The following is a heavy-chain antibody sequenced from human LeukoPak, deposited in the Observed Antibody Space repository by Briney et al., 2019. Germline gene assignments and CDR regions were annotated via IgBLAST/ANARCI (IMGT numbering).Heavy chain of an antibody. CDR3: ARLVGEYGDFDL. Sequence: SETLSLTCTVSGGSNSSSSYYWGWIRQPPGKGLEWIGSIYYSGSTYYNPSLKSRVTISVDTSKNQFSLKLSSVTAADTAVYHCARLVGEYGDFDLWGRGTLVTVSS. J-gene: IGHJ2*01. CDR2: IYYSGST. CDR1: GGSNSSSSYY. V-gene: IGHV4-39*01. D-gene: IGHD3-3*01.